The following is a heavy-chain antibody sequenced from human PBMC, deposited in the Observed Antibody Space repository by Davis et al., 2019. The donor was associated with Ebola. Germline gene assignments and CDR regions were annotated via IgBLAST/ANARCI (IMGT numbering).Heavy chain of an antibody. V-gene: IGHV3-53*01. Sequence: GESLKISCAASGFTVSSNYMSWVRQAPGKGLEWVSVIYSGGSTYYADSVKGRFTISRDNSKNTLYLQMNSLRAEDTAVYYCARVQEVGIESYYYYYMDVWGKGTTVTVSS. CDR2: IYSGGST. J-gene: IGHJ6*03. CDR3: ARVQEVGIESYYYYYMDV. CDR1: GFTVSSNY. D-gene: IGHD3-22*01.